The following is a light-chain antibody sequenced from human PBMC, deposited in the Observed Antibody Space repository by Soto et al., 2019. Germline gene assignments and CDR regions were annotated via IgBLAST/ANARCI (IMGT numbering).Light chain of an antibody. CDR1: QGISSY. Sequence: IQLTQSPSSLSASVGDRVTITCRASQGISSYLAWYQQKPGKAPKLLIYAASTLQSGVPSRFSGSGSGTDFTLTISSLQPEDAAVYYCQQRSNWPPITFGQGTRLEIK. V-gene: IGKV1-9*01. CDR2: AAS. J-gene: IGKJ5*01. CDR3: QQRSNWPPIT.